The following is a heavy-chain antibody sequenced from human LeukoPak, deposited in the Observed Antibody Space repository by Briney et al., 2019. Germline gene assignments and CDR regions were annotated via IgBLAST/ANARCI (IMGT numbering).Heavy chain of an antibody. CDR3: AIGRRGAAAGSNYYYYYYMDV. D-gene: IGHD6-13*01. J-gene: IGHJ6*03. V-gene: IGHV4-4*02. Sequence: SETLSLTCAVSGGSLTISNSWSWVRQPPGKGLEWIGEIYHSGSTNYNPSLKSPLTIPVDKPKNQFSLKLSSVTAADTAVYYCAIGRRGAAAGSNYYYYYYMDVWGKGTTVTVSS. CDR1: GGSLTISNS. CDR2: IYHSGST.